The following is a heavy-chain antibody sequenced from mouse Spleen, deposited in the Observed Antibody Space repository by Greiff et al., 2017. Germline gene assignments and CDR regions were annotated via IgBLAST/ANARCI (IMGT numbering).Heavy chain of an antibody. J-gene: IGHJ4*01. CDR1: GYTFTSYD. CDR2: IYPGNSDT. D-gene: IGHD1-1*01. Sequence: EVQLVESGPELVKPGASVKLSCKASGYTFTSYDINWVKQRPGQGLEWIGAIYPGNSDTSYNQKFKGKAKLTAVTSASTAYMELSSLTNEDSAVYYCLYASAMDYWGQGTSVTVSS. CDR3: LYASAMDY. V-gene: IGHV1-5*01.